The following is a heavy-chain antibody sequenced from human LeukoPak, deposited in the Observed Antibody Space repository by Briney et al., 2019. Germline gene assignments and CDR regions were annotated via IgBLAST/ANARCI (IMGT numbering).Heavy chain of an antibody. Sequence: NPGGSLRLSCAASGFAFSDAWMSWVRQAPGKGLEWVGRVKRKTHGGTTQYGAPVKGRFAISRDDSKNTLYLQMNSLKTEDTGVYFCTTEVVVTSYFDYWGQGALVTVSS. V-gene: IGHV3-15*01. CDR3: TTEVVVTSYFDY. CDR2: VKRKTHGGTT. D-gene: IGHD2-21*02. CDR1: GFAFSDAW. J-gene: IGHJ4*02.